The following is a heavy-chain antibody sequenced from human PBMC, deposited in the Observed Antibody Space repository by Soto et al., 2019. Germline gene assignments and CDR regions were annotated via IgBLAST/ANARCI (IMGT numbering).Heavy chain of an antibody. V-gene: IGHV4-39*01. Sequence: ETLSLTCTVSGGSISSSNYYWGWIRQPPGKGLEWIGSIYYLGITNYTPSLASRVTFSIDTSTNHFSLRLRSVTAADTAVYYCARHSGEFLDFWGQGTLVTVSS. CDR1: GGSISSSNYY. CDR2: IYYLGIT. CDR3: ARHSGEFLDF. J-gene: IGHJ4*02. D-gene: IGHD3-10*01.